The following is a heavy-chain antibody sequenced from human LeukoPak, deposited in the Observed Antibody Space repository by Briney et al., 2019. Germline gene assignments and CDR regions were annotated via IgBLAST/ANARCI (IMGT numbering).Heavy chain of an antibody. CDR2: IYYSGST. D-gene: IGHD6-13*01. CDR3: ARDKTAQLDNYYYYMDV. J-gene: IGHJ6*03. V-gene: IGHV4-39*02. Sequence: KSSETLSLTCTVSGGSISSSSYYWGWIRQPPGKGLEWIGSIYYSGSTYYNPSLKSRVTISVDTSKNQFSLKLSSVTAADTAVYYCARDKTAQLDNYYYYMDVWGKGTTVTISS. CDR1: GGSISSSSYY.